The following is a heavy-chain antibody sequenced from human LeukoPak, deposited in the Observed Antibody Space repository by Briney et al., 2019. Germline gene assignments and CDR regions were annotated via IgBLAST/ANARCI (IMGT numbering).Heavy chain of an antibody. D-gene: IGHD6-13*01. J-gene: IGHJ2*01. CDR2: IYYSGST. CDR3: ARGETAAGAIWSFDL. Sequence: SETLSLTCTVSGGSINGYYWSWIRQPPGKGLEWIGYIYYSGSTKYNPSLQSRVTISVDTSKNQFSLKLNSVTAADTAVYYCARGETAAGAIWSFDLGGRGPRVTVSS. CDR1: GGSINGYY. V-gene: IGHV4-59*01.